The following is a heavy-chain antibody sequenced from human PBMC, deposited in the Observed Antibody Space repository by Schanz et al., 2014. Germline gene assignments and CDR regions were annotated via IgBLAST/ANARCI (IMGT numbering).Heavy chain of an antibody. V-gene: IGHV3-23*04. CDR3: GRAGTGMAGWYFEL. Sequence: EVQLVESGGGLVQPGGSLRLSCTASGFGFSSYSMNWVRQAPGKGLEWVSAISGSGGSTYYADSVKGRFTISRDNSKNTLFLQMSSLKVDDMAVYYCGRAGTGMAGWYFELWGHGTLVTVSS. CDR2: ISGSGGST. J-gene: IGHJ2*01. CDR1: GFGFSSYS. D-gene: IGHD5-18*01.